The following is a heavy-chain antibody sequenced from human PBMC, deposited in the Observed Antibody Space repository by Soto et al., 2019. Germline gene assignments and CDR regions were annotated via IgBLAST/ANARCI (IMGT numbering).Heavy chain of an antibody. CDR2: ISYDETNE. CDR3: SRAPFDSSGYFAY. V-gene: IGHV3-30-3*01. Sequence: GGSLRLSCAASGFTFSRYSMHWVRQAPGKGLEWVAAISYDETNESYADSVKGRFTISRAISKNTMFLQMSSLRPEDTAVYFCSRAPFDSSGYFAYWGQGTLVTVSS. J-gene: IGHJ4*02. D-gene: IGHD3-22*01. CDR1: GFTFSRYS.